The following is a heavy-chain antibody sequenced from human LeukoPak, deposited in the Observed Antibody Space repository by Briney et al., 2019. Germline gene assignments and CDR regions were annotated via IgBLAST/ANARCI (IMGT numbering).Heavy chain of an antibody. D-gene: IGHD1-1*01. Sequence: GGSLRLSCAASGFTFSHDWMSWVRQAPGKGLEWVASIKQDGSGEYYVDSVKGRFTISRDNAKKSVHLQMSSLRAEDTAVYYCARDHYNWTPDQGYKVFDYWGQGSLVTVPS. V-gene: IGHV3-7*01. CDR3: ARDHYNWTPDQGYKVFDY. CDR1: GFTFSHDW. CDR2: IKQDGSGE. J-gene: IGHJ4*02.